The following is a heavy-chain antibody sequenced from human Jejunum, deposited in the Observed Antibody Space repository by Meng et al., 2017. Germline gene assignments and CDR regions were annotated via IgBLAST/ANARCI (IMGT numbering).Heavy chain of an antibody. V-gene: IGHV2-5*02. CDR1: GFSLSTSGVG. J-gene: IGHJ4*02. D-gene: IGHD2-15*01. CDR2: IYWDNDK. Sequence: QITLKESGPSRVKPTQTLALTCTFSGFSLSTSGVGVGWIRQSTGMALEWLAVIYWDNDKRYSPSLKNRLTIDKDTSKNEVVLTMTNMDPVDTATYYCAHRRISGSPWDGGDFDYWGQGTLVTVSS. CDR3: AHRRISGSPWDGGDFDY.